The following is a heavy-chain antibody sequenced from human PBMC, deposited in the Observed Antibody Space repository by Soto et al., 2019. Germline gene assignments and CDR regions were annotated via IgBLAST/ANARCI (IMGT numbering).Heavy chain of an antibody. Sequence: ASVKVSCKASGYTFTGYYMHWVRQAPGQGLEWMGWINPNSGGTNYAQKFQGWVTMTRDTSISTAYMELNSLKTEDTAVYYCTTLSITIFGVVIAGVDYWGQGTLVTVSS. CDR1: GYTFTGYY. V-gene: IGHV1-2*04. D-gene: IGHD3-3*01. J-gene: IGHJ4*02. CDR3: TTLSITIFGVVIAGVDY. CDR2: INPNSGGT.